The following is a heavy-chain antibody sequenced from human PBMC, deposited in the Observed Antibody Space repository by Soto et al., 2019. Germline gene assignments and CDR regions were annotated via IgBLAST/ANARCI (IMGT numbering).Heavy chain of an antibody. CDR2: IHTGSGNT. CDR1: GYTFSAYP. CDR3: ARPLYGGDSPYDF. V-gene: IGHV1-3*04. Sequence: QVQLVQSGAEVKKPGASVRISCKSSGYTFSAYPIHCVRQAPGQGLEWMGRIHTGSGNTQYSQKTQGRVTITRDKSATTAFMELSSLSSEDTAVYYCARPLYGGDSPYDFWGQGTLVTVSA. J-gene: IGHJ4*02. D-gene: IGHD2-21*02.